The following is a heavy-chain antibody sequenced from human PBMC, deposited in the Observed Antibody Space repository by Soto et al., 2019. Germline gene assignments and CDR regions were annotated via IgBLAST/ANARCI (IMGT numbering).Heavy chain of an antibody. V-gene: IGHV1-69*01. J-gene: IGHJ4*02. CDR3: ARESAHGGNPLAFDY. CDR2: IIPFFNTP. Sequence: QEQLVQSGAEVKKPGSSVKVSCKASGDTFSSYAISWVRQAPGQGLDWMGGIIPFFNTPNYAQKFQGRVTITADESTSTAYMELSSLRSEDTATYYCARESAHGGNPLAFDYWGQGTLVTVSS. D-gene: IGHD1-26*01. CDR1: GDTFSSYA.